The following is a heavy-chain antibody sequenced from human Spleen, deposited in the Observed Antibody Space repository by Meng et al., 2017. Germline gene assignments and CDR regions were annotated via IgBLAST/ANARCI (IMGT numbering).Heavy chain of an antibody. CDR2: INAGNGNT. Sequence: QVQLVQSGAEVKKPGASVKVSCKASGYTFTSYAMHWVRQAPGQRLEWMGWINAGNGNTKYSQKFQGRVTITRDTSASTAYMELSSLRSEDTAVYYCARVSPGLAARLGWFDYWGQGTLVTVSS. CDR1: GYTFTSYA. V-gene: IGHV1-3*01. D-gene: IGHD6-6*01. CDR3: ARVSPGLAARLGWFDY. J-gene: IGHJ4*02.